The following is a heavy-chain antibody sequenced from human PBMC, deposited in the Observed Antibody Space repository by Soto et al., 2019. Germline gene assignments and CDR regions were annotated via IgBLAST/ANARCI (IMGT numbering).Heavy chain of an antibody. J-gene: IGHJ3*02. D-gene: IGHD2-2*01. CDR2: ISSSGSTI. V-gene: IGHV3-48*04. CDR3: VRNKCSSTTCHAGGDDAFDI. Sequence: GGSLRLSCAASGFPFSSFAMTWVRQAPGKGLEWVSYISSSGSTIYYADSVKGRFTISRDNAKNSLYLQMNSLRAEDTAVYYCVRNKCSSTTCHAGGDDAFDIWGQGTMVTVSS. CDR1: GFPFSSFA.